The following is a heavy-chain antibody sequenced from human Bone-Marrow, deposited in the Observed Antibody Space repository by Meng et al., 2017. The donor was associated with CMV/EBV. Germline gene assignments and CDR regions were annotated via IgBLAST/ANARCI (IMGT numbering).Heavy chain of an antibody. CDR1: FPFKDAW. J-gene: IGHJ4*02. CDR3: TWIHYYDSGSPLPDY. V-gene: IGHV3-15*01. Sequence: FPFKDAWMSWIRQAQGKGLEWVGRIKSHGAGGTTDYPTPVKGRFTISRDDSRNMIYLQMDSLKTEDTAVYYCTWIHYYDSGSPLPDYWGQGTLVTVSS. CDR2: IKSHGAGGTT. D-gene: IGHD3-10*01.